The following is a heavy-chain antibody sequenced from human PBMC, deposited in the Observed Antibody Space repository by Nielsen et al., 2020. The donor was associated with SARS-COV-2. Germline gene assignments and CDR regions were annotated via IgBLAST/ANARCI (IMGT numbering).Heavy chain of an antibody. V-gene: IGHV3-74*01. D-gene: IGHD3-22*01. Sequence: GALRLSCAASGFTFSSYWMHWVRQAPGKGLVWVSRINSDGSSTSYADSVKGRFTISRDNAKNTLYLQMNSLRAEDTAVYYCARSEYYDSSGYYMYYYYGMDVWGQGTTVTVSS. CDR2: INSDGSST. CDR1: GFTFSSYW. J-gene: IGHJ6*02. CDR3: ARSEYYDSSGYYMYYYYGMDV.